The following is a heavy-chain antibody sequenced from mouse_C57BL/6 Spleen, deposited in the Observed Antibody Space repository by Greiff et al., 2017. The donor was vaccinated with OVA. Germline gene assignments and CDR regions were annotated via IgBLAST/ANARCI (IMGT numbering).Heavy chain of an antibody. Sequence: QVQLQQSGAELVRPGTSVKLSCKASGYTFTSYWMHWVKQRPGQGLEWIGVIDPSDSYTNYNQKFKGKATLTVDTSSSTAYMQLSSLTSEDSAVYYCARSRQIYDGHYWGQGTTLTVSS. J-gene: IGHJ2*01. CDR1: GYTFTSYW. V-gene: IGHV1-59*01. D-gene: IGHD2-3*01. CDR2: IDPSDSYT. CDR3: ARSRQIYDGHY.